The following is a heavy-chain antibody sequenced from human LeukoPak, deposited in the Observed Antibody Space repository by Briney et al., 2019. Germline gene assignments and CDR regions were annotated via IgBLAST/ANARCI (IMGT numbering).Heavy chain of an antibody. V-gene: IGHV4-59*08. Sequence: SETLSLTCTVSGGSLSYYFWSWIRQPPGKGLEWIGYMYYSGSTNYNPSLKSRVTISVDTSKNQFSLKLSSVTAADTAVYYCARNGAAAVLFDYWGQGTLVTVSS. J-gene: IGHJ4*02. CDR3: ARNGAAAVLFDY. D-gene: IGHD2-2*01. CDR2: MYYSGST. CDR1: GGSLSYYF.